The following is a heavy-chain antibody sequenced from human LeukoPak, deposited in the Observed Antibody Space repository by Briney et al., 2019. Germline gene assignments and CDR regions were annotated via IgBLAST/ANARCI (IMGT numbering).Heavy chain of an antibody. V-gene: IGHV3-21*04. Sequence: PGGSLRLSCAASGFTFSSYSMNWVRQAPGKGLEWVSSISSSSSYIYYADSVKGRFTISRDHSKNTPYLQMNSLTAEDTAVYYCARTSLSGDGYKVGYFDYWGLGTLVTVSS. CDR3: ARTSLSGDGYKVGYFDY. J-gene: IGHJ4*02. D-gene: IGHD5-24*01. CDR1: GFTFSSYS. CDR2: ISSSSSYI.